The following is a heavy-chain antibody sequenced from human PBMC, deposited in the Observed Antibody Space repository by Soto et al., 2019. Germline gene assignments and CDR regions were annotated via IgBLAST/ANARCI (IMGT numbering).Heavy chain of an antibody. CDR2: IYPGDADT. CDR3: ARHWSDSENRNQLNAFDF. CDR1: GYSFTNFW. V-gene: IGHV5-51*01. J-gene: IGHJ3*01. Sequence: GESLKISCKGSGYSFTNFWIGWVRQMPGKGLEWMGIIYPGDADTRYSPSFQGQVTISADNSIPTSYLLWSSLKAWDSAFFFCARHWSDSENRNQLNAFDFWGQGKMVTVSS. D-gene: IGHD3-3*01.